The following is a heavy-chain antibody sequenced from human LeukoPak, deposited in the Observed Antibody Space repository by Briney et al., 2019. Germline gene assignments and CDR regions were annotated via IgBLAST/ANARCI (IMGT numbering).Heavy chain of an antibody. D-gene: IGHD6-25*01. V-gene: IGHV3-33*08. CDR1: GFTFSSYA. CDR3: ARDVGSAPFDY. J-gene: IGHJ4*02. CDR2: IWGDENHK. Sequence: GGSLRLSCAASGFTFSSYAMNWVRQAPGKGLEWVAVIWGDENHKYYGDSVRGRFTISRDNAKNTLYLQMDSLRVEDTAVYYCARDVGSAPFDYWGQGTLVTVSS.